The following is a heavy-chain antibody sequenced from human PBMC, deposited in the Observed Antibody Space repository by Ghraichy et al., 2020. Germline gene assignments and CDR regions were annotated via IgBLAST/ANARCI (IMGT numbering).Heavy chain of an antibody. CDR1: GGSISSSSYY. CDR3: ARLPTGPRRLRFLEWFPPFPSDY. J-gene: IGHJ4*02. Sequence: SETLSLTCTVSGGSISSSSYYWGWIRQPPGKGLEWIGSIYYSGSTYYNPSLKSRVTISVDTSKNQFSLKLSSVTAADTAVYYCARLPTGPRRLRFLEWFPPFPSDYWGQGTLVTVSS. V-gene: IGHV4-39*01. D-gene: IGHD3-3*01. CDR2: IYYSGST.